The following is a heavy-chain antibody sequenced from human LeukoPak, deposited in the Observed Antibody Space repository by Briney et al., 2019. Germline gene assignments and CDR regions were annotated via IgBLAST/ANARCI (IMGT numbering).Heavy chain of an antibody. Sequence: PSETLSLTCTVSGGSISSSSYYWGWIRQPPGKGLEWIGSIYDSGSTYYNPSLKSRVTISVDTSKNQFSLKLSSVTAADTAVYYCAGQYRTTENYYYYGMDVWGQGTTVTVSS. V-gene: IGHV4-39*01. CDR3: AGQYRTTENYYYYGMDV. CDR1: GGSISSSSYY. CDR2: IYDSGST. D-gene: IGHD4-11*01. J-gene: IGHJ6*02.